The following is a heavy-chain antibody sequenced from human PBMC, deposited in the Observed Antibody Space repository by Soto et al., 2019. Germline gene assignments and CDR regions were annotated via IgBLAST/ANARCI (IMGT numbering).Heavy chain of an antibody. J-gene: IGHJ4*02. CDR1: GFTFSSYA. D-gene: IGHD3-3*01. V-gene: IGHV3-23*01. Sequence: EVQLLESGGGLVQPGGSLRLSCAASGFTFSSYAMSWVRQAPGKGLEWVSAISGSGGSTYYADSVKGRFTISRDNSKNTLYLQMNSLTAEDTAVYYCARDYDFWSGYPSYWGQGTLVTVSS. CDR2: ISGSGGST. CDR3: ARDYDFWSGYPSY.